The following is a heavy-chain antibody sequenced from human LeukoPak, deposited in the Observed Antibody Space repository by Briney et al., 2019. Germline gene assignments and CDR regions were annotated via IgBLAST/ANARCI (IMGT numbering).Heavy chain of an antibody. Sequence: RPGGSLRLSCAASGFTFSSYTMNWVRQAPGKGLEWVSGISSTSTYTYYADSLKGRFTNSRDNAKNSLYLQMNSLGVEDTAVYYCARDGQVNWFDPWGQGTLVTVSS. CDR2: ISSTSTYT. J-gene: IGHJ5*02. CDR1: GFTFSSYT. V-gene: IGHV3-21*01. CDR3: ARDGQVNWFDP. D-gene: IGHD3/OR15-3a*01.